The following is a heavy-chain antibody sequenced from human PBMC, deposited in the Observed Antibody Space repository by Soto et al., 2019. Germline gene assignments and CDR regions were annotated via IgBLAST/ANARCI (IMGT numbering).Heavy chain of an antibody. CDR3: ASPVRGVNNFDY. Sequence: GGSLRLSCAASGFTFSSYSMNWVRQAPGKGLEWVSSISSSSSYIYYGDSVKGRFTISSDNAKNSLYLQMNSLGAEDTAVYYCASPVRGVNNFDYWGQGTLVTVSS. CDR1: GFTFSSYS. J-gene: IGHJ4*02. V-gene: IGHV3-21*01. CDR2: ISSSSSYI. D-gene: IGHD3-10*01.